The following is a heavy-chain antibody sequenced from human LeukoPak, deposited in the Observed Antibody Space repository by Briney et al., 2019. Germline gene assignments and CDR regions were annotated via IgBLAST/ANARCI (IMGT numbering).Heavy chain of an antibody. V-gene: IGHV4-34*01. CDR3: ARGTYYSSSGSYYNLDQ. D-gene: IGHD3-10*01. J-gene: IGHJ4*02. CDR1: GGSFSGYY. Sequence: SETLSLTCAAYGGSFSGYYWSWIRQPPGKGLEWIAEINHSGSTNYNPSLKRRVTISVDTSKNQFSLKLSSVTAADTAVYYCARGTYYSSSGSYYNLDQWGQGSLVTVCS. CDR2: INHSGST.